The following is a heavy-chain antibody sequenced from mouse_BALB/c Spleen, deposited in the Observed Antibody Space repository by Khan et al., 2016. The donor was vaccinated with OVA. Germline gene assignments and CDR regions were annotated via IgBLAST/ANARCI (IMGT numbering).Heavy chain of an antibody. Sequence: QIQLVQSGPGLKKPGETVKISCKASGYTFTNYGMNWVKQAPGKALKWMGWISSYTREPTYADDFKGRFAFSLETSASTAYLQINNLKNEDTATYFCTRPPHFSYVLVYWGQGTSVTVSS. V-gene: IGHV9-3-1*01. J-gene: IGHJ4*01. CDR3: TRPPHFSYVLVY. CDR1: GYTFTNYG. CDR2: ISSYTREP.